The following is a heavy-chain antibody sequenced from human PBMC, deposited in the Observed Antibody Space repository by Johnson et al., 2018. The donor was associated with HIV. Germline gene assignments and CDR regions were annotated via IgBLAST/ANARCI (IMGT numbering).Heavy chain of an antibody. D-gene: IGHD1-7*01. CDR3: ARVRRKNWNLGDPFDI. CDR2: ILYDGSKQ. V-gene: IGHV3-30*03. Sequence: QVQLVESGGGVVQPGRSLRLSCAGTGFTFSNYVLHWVRQAPGKGLEWVAFILYDGSKQSYVDSVQGRFTISRDNSKNTLYLQMNSLRAEDTGVYFCARVRRKNWNLGDPFDIWGPGTMVTVSS. CDR1: GFTFSNYV. J-gene: IGHJ3*02.